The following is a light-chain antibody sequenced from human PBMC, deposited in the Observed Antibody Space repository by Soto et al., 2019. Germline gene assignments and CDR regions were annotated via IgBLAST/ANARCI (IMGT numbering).Light chain of an antibody. CDR2: EVS. CDR3: SSYTSSSTYV. Sequence: QSALTQPASVSGSPGQSITISCTGTSSDVGAYNYVSWYQQHPGKVPKLMIYEVSNRPSGVSNRFSGSKSGNTASLTISGLQAEDEADYYCSSYTSSSTYVLGTGTKLTVL. CDR1: SSDVGAYNY. J-gene: IGLJ1*01. V-gene: IGLV2-14*01.